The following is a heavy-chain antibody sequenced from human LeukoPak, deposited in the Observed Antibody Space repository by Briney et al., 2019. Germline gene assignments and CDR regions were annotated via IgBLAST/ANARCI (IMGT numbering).Heavy chain of an antibody. V-gene: IGHV1-18*01. CDR3: ARAEDYDILTGLLDY. J-gene: IGHJ4*02. CDR2: ISAYNGNT. D-gene: IGHD3-9*01. CDR1: GGTFSSYA. Sequence: GASVKVSCKASGGTFSSYAISWVRQAPGQGLEWMGWISAYNGNTNYAQKLQGRVTMTTDTSTSTAYMELRSLRSDDTAVYYCARAEDYDILTGLLDYWGQGTLVTVSS.